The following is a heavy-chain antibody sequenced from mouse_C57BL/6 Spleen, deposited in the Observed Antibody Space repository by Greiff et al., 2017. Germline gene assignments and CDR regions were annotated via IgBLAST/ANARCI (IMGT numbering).Heavy chain of an antibody. J-gene: IGHJ2*01. CDR1: GYTFTSYG. Sequence: VQLQQSGAELARPGASVKLSCKASGYTFTSYGISWVKQRTGQGLEWIGEIYPRSGNTYYNEKFKGKATLTADKSSSTAYMELRSLTSEDSAVYFCARGGSNYGGFDYWGQGTTRTVSS. D-gene: IGHD2-5*01. CDR3: ARGGSNYGGFDY. CDR2: IYPRSGNT. V-gene: IGHV1-81*01.